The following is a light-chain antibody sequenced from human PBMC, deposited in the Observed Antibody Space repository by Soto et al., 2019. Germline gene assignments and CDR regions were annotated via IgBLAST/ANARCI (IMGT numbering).Light chain of an antibody. CDR2: GAS. Sequence: EIVLTQSPGTLSLSPGERATLSCRASLSVNSNYLAWYQRKPGQAPRHLIYGASNRATDFPSRFSASGSGTDFPLTITRLEAEDFPVYYCQQYDSTPPTFGQGTKLEVK. J-gene: IGKJ1*01. CDR1: LSVNSNY. CDR3: QQYDSTPPT. V-gene: IGKV3-20*01.